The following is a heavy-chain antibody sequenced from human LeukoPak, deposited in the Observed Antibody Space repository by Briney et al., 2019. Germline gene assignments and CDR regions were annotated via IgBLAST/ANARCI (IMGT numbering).Heavy chain of an antibody. CDR1: GFTFSDYH. J-gene: IGHJ6*02. V-gene: IGHV3-43*02. CDR2: ISGDGGST. Sequence: GGSLRLSCAASGFTFSDYHMSWVRQAPGRGLEWVSLISGDGGSTYYADSVKGRFTISRDNSKNSLYLQMNSLRTEDTALYYCAKSRGYSYGRGYYYYGMDVWGQGTTVTVSS. CDR3: AKSRGYSYGRGYYYYGMDV. D-gene: IGHD5-18*01.